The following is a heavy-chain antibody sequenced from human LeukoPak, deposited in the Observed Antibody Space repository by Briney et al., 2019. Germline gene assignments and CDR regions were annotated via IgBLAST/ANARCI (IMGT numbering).Heavy chain of an antibody. J-gene: IGHJ4*02. CDR1: GGSISSYY. CDR3: ARGWGYFDY. V-gene: IGHV4-59*01. D-gene: IGHD7-27*01. Sequence: KPSETLSLTCTVSGGSISSYYWSWIWQPPGKGLEWIGYIYNSGSTNYNPSLKSRVTISIDTSKNQFSLKVSSVTAADTAVYYCARGWGYFDYWGQGTLVTVSS. CDR2: IYNSGST.